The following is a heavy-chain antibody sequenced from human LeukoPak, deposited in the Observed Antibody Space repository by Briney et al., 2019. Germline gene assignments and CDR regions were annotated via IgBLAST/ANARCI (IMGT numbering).Heavy chain of an antibody. V-gene: IGHV4-39*07. J-gene: IGHJ5*01. Sequence: PSETLSLTCTASSDSFSRRTSYWGWLRQPPGKGLEWIGRISYSGSTSYNPSLKSRFTISADTSKSQFSLKLTSVTAADTAVYYCAGDADTINWFFFWGQGTLVTVSS. CDR3: AGDADTINWFFF. CDR1: SDSFSRRTSY. D-gene: IGHD2-2*01. CDR2: ISYSGST.